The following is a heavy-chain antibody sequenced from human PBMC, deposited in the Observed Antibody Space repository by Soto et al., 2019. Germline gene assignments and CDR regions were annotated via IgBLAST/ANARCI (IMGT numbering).Heavy chain of an antibody. Sequence: SVKVSCKASGGTFSSYTVTWVRQAPGQGLEWMGRIIPILGIANYAQKFQGRVTITADKSTSTAYMELSSLRSEDTAVYYCARDKYCVTTSCYSYHWFDPWGQETLVTVSS. CDR1: GGTFSSYT. CDR2: IIPILGIA. J-gene: IGHJ5*02. D-gene: IGHD2-2*01. CDR3: ARDKYCVTTSCYSYHWFDP. V-gene: IGHV1-69*04.